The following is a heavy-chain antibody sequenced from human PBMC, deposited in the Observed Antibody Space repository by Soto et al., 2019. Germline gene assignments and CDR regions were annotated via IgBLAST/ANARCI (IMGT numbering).Heavy chain of an antibody. CDR1: GFTFSSYG. CDR3: AKDVYGDVPYYYGMDV. D-gene: IGHD4-17*01. V-gene: IGHV3-30*18. Sequence: QVQLVESGGGVVQPGRSLRLSCAASGFTFSSYGMHWVRQAPGKGLEWVAVISYDGSNKYYADSVKGRFTISRGNSKNTLYLQMNSLRAEDTAVYYCAKDVYGDVPYYYGMDVWGQGTTVTVSS. J-gene: IGHJ6*02. CDR2: ISYDGSNK.